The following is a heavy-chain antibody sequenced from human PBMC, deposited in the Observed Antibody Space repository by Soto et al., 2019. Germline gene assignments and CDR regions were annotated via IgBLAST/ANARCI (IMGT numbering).Heavy chain of an antibody. J-gene: IGHJ4*02. V-gene: IGHV3-33*01. CDR3: ARDRKVFYYLDY. CDR1: GFTFSSYG. Sequence: PGGSLRLSCAASGFTFSSYGMHWVRQAPGKGLEWVAVIWYDGSNKYYADSVKGRFTISRDNSKNTLYLQMNSLRAEDTAVYYCARDRKVFYYLDYWGQGTLVTVSS. D-gene: IGHD2-8*01. CDR2: IWYDGSNK.